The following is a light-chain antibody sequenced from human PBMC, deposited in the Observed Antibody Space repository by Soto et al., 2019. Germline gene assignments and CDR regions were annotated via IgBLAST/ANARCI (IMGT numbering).Light chain of an antibody. CDR3: QQSYSTLVT. V-gene: IGKV1-39*01. CDR2: AAS. J-gene: IGKJ4*01. CDR1: QSISSY. Sequence: DIQMTQSPSSLSASVGDRVTITCRASQSISSYLNWYQQKPGKAPKLLIYAASSLQSGVPSRFSGSGSGTDFTLTISSLQLEDFATYYCQQSYSTLVTFGGGTKVEIK.